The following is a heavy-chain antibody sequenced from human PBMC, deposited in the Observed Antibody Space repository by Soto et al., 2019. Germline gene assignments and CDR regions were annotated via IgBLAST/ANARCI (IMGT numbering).Heavy chain of an antibody. J-gene: IGHJ4*02. Sequence: EVQLLESGGGLVQPGGSLRLSCAASGFTFNNYGMWWVRQAPGKGLEWLSGLHGSGGRTYYAAAVTGRFTISRDNSKNTVYLQLSGLRAEDTAVYYCAKDGTDFWGGSPFDYWGQGTLVTVSS. V-gene: IGHV3-23*01. CDR1: GFTFNNYG. CDR3: AKDGTDFWGGSPFDY. D-gene: IGHD3-3*01. CDR2: LHGSGGRT.